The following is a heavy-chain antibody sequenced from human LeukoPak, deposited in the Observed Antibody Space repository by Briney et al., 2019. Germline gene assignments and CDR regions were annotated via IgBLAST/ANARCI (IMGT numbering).Heavy chain of an antibody. CDR1: GFIFSDHW. Sequence: GSLRLSCAASGFIFSDHWLHWVRQAPGKGLVWLSRINNDGSSTIYADSVKGRFTFSRDNAENTLFLEMSSLRVEDTAVYYCVRERNNFWSGHHSIFDSWGQGTLVTVSS. V-gene: IGHV3-74*01. J-gene: IGHJ4*02. CDR2: INNDGSST. CDR3: VRERNNFWSGHHSIFDS. D-gene: IGHD3-3*01.